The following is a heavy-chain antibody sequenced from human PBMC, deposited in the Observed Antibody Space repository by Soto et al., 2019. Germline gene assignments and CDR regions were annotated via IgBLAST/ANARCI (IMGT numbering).Heavy chain of an antibody. V-gene: IGHV1-46*03. CDR1: GYTFTSYY. Sequence: GASVKVSCKASGYTFTSYYMHWVRQAPGQRPEWMGMINPSDGSTVYAQMFQGRVTMTRDTSTTTVYMELSSLRSEDTAVYYCARAWVDATGWFDPWGQGTLVTAPQ. CDR3: ARAWVDATGWFDP. D-gene: IGHD2-2*01. J-gene: IGHJ5*02. CDR2: INPSDGST.